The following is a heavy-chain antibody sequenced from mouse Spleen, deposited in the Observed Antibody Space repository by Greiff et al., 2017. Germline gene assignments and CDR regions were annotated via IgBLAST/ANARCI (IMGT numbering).Heavy chain of an antibody. CDR2: IRNKANNHAT. CDR3: TRDTTVRAFDY. CDR1: GFTFSDAW. Sequence: EVHLVESGGGLVQPGGSMKLSCAASGFTFSDAWMDWVRQSPEKGLEWVAEIRNKANNHATYYAESVKGRFTISRDDSKSSVYLQMNSLRAEDTGIYYCTRDTTVRAFDYWGQGTTLTVSS. D-gene: IGHD1-1*01. V-gene: IGHV6-6*01. J-gene: IGHJ2*01.